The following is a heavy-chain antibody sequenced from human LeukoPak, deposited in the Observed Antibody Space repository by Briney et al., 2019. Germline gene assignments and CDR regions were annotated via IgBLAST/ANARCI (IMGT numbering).Heavy chain of an antibody. CDR3: ARDTAYYDSSGYGY. V-gene: IGHV3-21*01. CDR1: GFTFSSYS. J-gene: IGHJ4*02. Sequence: PGGSLRLSCPASGFTFSSYSMNWVRRAPGKGLEWVSSISSSSSYIYYADSVKGRFTISRDNAKNSLYLQMNSLRAEDTAVYYCARDTAYYDSSGYGYWGQGTLVTVSS. D-gene: IGHD3-22*01. CDR2: ISSSSSYI.